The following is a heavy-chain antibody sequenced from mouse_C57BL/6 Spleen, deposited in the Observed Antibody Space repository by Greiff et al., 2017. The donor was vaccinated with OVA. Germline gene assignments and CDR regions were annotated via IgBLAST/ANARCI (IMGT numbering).Heavy chain of an antibody. CDR1: GYTFTSYW. Sequence: QVQLKQPGAELVMPGASVKLSCKASGYTFTSYWMHWVKQRPGQGLEWIGEIDPSDSYTNYNQKFKGKSTLTVDKSSSTAYMQLSSLTSEDSAVYYCVSGTSYFDYWGQGTTLTVSS. V-gene: IGHV1-69*01. D-gene: IGHD4-1*01. J-gene: IGHJ2*01. CDR2: IDPSDSYT. CDR3: VSGTSYFDY.